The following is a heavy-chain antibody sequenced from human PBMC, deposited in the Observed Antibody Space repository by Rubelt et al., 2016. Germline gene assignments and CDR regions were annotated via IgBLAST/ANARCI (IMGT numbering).Heavy chain of an antibody. Sequence: AQLLESGGGLVQPGGSLRLSCAASGFTFSDYYMSWIRQAPGKGLEWVSYISSSGSTIYYADSVKGRFTISRDNAKNSLYLQMNSLRAEDTAVYYCARDLKSGEDYFDYWGQGTLVTVSS. CDR2: ISSSGSTI. D-gene: IGHD7-27*01. V-gene: IGHV3-11*04. J-gene: IGHJ4*02. CDR1: GFTFSDYY. CDR3: ARDLKSGEDYFDY.